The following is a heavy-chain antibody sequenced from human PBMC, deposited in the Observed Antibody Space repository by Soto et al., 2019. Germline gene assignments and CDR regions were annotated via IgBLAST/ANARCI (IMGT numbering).Heavy chain of an antibody. CDR2: ISGSGIST. D-gene: IGHD6-19*01. CDR1: GITVRDYGNYA. Sequence: PGGSLRLSCAASGITVRDYGNYALNWVRQAPGKGLEWVSGISGSGISTYYADSVKGRFSISRDNSKNTLSLQMNSLRAEDTAVYYCARGYSSGWYSWFDPWGQGTLVTVSS. V-gene: IGHV3-23*01. CDR3: ARGYSSGWYSWFDP. J-gene: IGHJ5*02.